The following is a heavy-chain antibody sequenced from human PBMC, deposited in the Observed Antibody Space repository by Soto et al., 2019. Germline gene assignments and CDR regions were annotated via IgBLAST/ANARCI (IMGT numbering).Heavy chain of an antibody. V-gene: IGHV4-30-4*01. Sequence: QVQLQESGPGLVKPSQTLSLTCTVSGGSISSGDYYWSWIRQSPGKGLEWIGNIYYSGSTYYNPSLKSRVTISLDTSNNQFSLKLGSVTAADTAVYYCPIVGHSPTVLGRDWFDPCGHGTLVTVSS. CDR3: PIVGHSPTVLGRDWFDP. J-gene: IGHJ5*02. CDR1: GGSISSGDYY. D-gene: IGHD4-17*01. CDR2: IYYSGST.